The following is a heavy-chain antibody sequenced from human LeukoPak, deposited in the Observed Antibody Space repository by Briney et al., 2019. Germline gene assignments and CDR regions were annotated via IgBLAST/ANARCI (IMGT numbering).Heavy chain of an antibody. D-gene: IGHD5-12*01. Sequence: QPGGSLRLSCAASGLTVSSNYMSWVRRAPGKGLEWVSLIYSGSSTYYADSVKGRFTISRDKSKNTLYLQMSSLRVEDTAVYCCAMGAIVATIDYWGQGTLVTVSS. V-gene: IGHV3-66*01. CDR1: GLTVSSNY. CDR2: IYSGSST. CDR3: AMGAIVATIDY. J-gene: IGHJ4*02.